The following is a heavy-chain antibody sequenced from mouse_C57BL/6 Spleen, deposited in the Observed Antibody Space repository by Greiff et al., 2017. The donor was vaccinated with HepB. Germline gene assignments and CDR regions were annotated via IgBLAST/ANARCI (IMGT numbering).Heavy chain of an antibody. CDR2: IYPRDGST. Sequence: VKLMESDAELVKPGASVKISCKVSGYTFTDHTIHWMKQRPEQGLEWIGYIYPRDGSTKYNEKFKGKATLTADKSSSTAYMQLNSLISEDSAVYFCARRYYDYDGDYYAMDYWGQGTSVTVSS. J-gene: IGHJ4*01. V-gene: IGHV1-78*01. D-gene: IGHD2-4*01. CDR1: GYTFTDHT. CDR3: ARRYYDYDGDYYAMDY.